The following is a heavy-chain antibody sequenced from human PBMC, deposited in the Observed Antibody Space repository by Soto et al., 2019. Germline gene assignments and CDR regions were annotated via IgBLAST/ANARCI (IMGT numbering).Heavy chain of an antibody. CDR2: MNPNSGDT. CDR1: GYTFTTYD. Sequence: QVQLVQSGAEVKKPGASVKVSCKATGYTFTTYDINWVRQATGQGLEWMGWMNPNSGDTGYAQKFQGRVTMTRDTSISPAYMELSTLTSADTAVYYCVRGLEWLRNYWGQGTLVTVSS. J-gene: IGHJ4*02. CDR3: VRGLEWLRNY. V-gene: IGHV1-8*01. D-gene: IGHD5-12*01.